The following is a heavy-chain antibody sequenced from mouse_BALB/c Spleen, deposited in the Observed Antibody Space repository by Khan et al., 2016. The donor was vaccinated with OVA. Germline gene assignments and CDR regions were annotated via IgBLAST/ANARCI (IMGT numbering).Heavy chain of an antibody. Sequence: EVELVESGGDLVKPGGSLKLSCAASGFTFSTYGMSWVRQTPDKRLEWVATISTGGSYTYYPDSVKGRFTISSDTAKNTLYLQMNSLKSEDTAMFYCARLAYYHDSEGFAYWGQGTLVTVSA. J-gene: IGHJ3*01. CDR1: GFTFSTYG. CDR3: ARLAYYHDSEGFAY. V-gene: IGHV5-6*01. D-gene: IGHD1-1*01. CDR2: ISTGGSYT.